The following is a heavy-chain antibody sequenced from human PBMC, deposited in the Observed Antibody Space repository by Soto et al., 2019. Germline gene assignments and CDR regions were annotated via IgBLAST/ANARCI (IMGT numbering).Heavy chain of an antibody. Sequence: ASLKVSCKASGYTFTSYYMHWVRQAPGQGLEWMGIINPSGGSTSYAQKFQGRVTMTRDTSTSTVYMELSSLRSEDTAVYYCARAGLHSGSYNGYFDHWGQGTLVTASS. D-gene: IGHD1-26*01. CDR1: GYTFTSYY. J-gene: IGHJ4*02. V-gene: IGHV1-46*01. CDR3: ARAGLHSGSYNGYFDH. CDR2: INPSGGST.